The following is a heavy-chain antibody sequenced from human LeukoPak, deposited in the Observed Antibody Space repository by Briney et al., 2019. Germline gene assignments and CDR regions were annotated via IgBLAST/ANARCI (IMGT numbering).Heavy chain of an antibody. V-gene: IGHV1-3*01. J-gene: IGHJ4*02. CDR1: GYTFISYS. Sequence: ASVKVSCKASGYTFISYSMHSVRQAPGQRLEWMGWINAGNDDTKYSQEFQGRVTITRDTSASTAYMELSSLRSEDTAVYYCARAGRDGYKRMGPDYWGQGTLVTVSS. CDR2: INAGNDDT. CDR3: ARAGRDGYKRMGPDY. D-gene: IGHD5-24*01.